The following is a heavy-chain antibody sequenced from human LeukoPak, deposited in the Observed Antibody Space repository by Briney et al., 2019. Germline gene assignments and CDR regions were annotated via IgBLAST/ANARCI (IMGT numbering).Heavy chain of an antibody. V-gene: IGHV4-59*01. CDR2: IYYSGST. CDR1: GGSFSGYY. D-gene: IGHD3-9*01. Sequence: PSETLSLTCAVYGGSFSGYYWSWIRQPPGKGLEWIGYIYYSGSTNYNPSLKSRVTISVDTSKNQFSLKLSSVTAADTAVYYCARSYDILTGWTYYFDYWGQGTLVTVSS. CDR3: ARSYDILTGWTYYFDY. J-gene: IGHJ4*02.